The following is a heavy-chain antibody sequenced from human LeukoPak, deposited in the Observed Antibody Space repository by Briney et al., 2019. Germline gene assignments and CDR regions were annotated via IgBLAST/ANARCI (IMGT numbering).Heavy chain of an antibody. CDR2: ISAYNGNT. CDR3: ASGVVVPYMDV. Sequence: ASVKVSCKASGYIFSSYAMNWVRQSPGQGLEWMGWISAYNGNTNYAQKLQGRVTMTTDTSTSTAYMELRSLRSDDTAVYYCASGVVVPYMDVWGKGTTVTVSS. CDR1: GYIFSSYA. D-gene: IGHD2-2*01. V-gene: IGHV1-18*01. J-gene: IGHJ6*03.